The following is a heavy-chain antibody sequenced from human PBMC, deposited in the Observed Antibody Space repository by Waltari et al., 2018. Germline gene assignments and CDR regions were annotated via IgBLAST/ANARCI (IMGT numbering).Heavy chain of an antibody. CDR1: GGSISSYY. D-gene: IGHD3-10*01. CDR2: IYTSGST. Sequence: QVQLQESGPGLVKPSETLSLTCTVSGGSISSYYWSWIRQPAGKGLEWIGRIYTSGSTNYNPSLKSRVTMSVDTSKNQFSLKLSSVTAADTAVYYCARDFKVRGVITHYYYYYMDVWGKGTTVTISS. V-gene: IGHV4-4*07. J-gene: IGHJ6*03. CDR3: ARDFKVRGVITHYYYYYMDV.